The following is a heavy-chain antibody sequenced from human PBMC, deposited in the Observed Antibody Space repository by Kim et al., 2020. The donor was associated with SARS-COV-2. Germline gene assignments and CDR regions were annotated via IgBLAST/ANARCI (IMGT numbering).Heavy chain of an antibody. CDR2: IIPIFGTA. J-gene: IGHJ4*02. Sequence: SVKVSCKASGGTFSSYAISWVRQAPGQGLEWMGGIIPIFGTANYAQKFQGRVTITADESTSTAYMELSSLRSQDTAVYYCARLIDYYDSSGYVRKTEKYCFDYWGQGTLVTVSS. V-gene: IGHV1-69*13. CDR3: ARLIDYYDSSGYVRKTEKYCFDY. D-gene: IGHD3-22*01. CDR1: GGTFSSYA.